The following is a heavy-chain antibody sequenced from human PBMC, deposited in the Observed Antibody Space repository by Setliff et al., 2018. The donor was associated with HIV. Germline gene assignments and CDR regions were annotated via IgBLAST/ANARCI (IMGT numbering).Heavy chain of an antibody. CDR3: ATYADRESNRFDP. CDR1: GGSLSGYY. V-gene: IGHV4-34*01. Sequence: PSETLSLTCAVYGGSLSGYYWSWIRQPPGKGLEWVGEINHSRATNYNPSLQSRLTVSVDTSKNQFSLKLSSVTAADMAVYYCATYADRESNRFDPWGQGILVTVSS. J-gene: IGHJ5*02. D-gene: IGHD3-10*01. CDR2: INHSRAT.